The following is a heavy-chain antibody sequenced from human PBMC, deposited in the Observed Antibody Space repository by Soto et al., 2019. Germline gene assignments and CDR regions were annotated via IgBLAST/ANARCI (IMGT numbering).Heavy chain of an antibody. D-gene: IGHD3-22*01. Sequence: GGSLRLSCAASGFTFSSYAMSWVRQAPGKGLEWVSALNGSGISTYYADTVKGRFTISRDNSRNTLYLQMNSLRAEDTAVYYCATSYDSSGYDYWGQGTLVTVSS. J-gene: IGHJ4*02. CDR3: ATSYDSSGYDY. CDR2: LNGSGIST. V-gene: IGHV3-23*01. CDR1: GFTFSSYA.